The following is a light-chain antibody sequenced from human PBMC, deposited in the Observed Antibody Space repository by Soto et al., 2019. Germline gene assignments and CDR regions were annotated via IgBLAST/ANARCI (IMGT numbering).Light chain of an antibody. CDR2: DAS. J-gene: IGKJ1*01. Sequence: DIQMTQSPSPLSASVGDRVTITCRASQSIGSWLAWYQQKPGKAPKLLVYDASSLKSGVQSRFSGSGSGTEFTLTISSLQPDDFATYYCQQYNSYWTFGQGTKVDIK. V-gene: IGKV1-5*01. CDR3: QQYNSYWT. CDR1: QSIGSW.